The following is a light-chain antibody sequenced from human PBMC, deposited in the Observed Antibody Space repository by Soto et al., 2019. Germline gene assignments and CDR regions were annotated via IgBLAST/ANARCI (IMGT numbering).Light chain of an antibody. CDR1: QRISGW. CDR2: DAS. Sequence: DIQMTQSHSTLSASVGDRVISXCLASQRISGWLAWYQQKPGKVPKLLIYDASTLQSGVPSRFSGSGSGTDFTLTISCLQSEDFATYYCQQYYSLPWTFGQGTKVDIK. V-gene: IGKV1-5*01. CDR3: QQYYSLPWT. J-gene: IGKJ1*01.